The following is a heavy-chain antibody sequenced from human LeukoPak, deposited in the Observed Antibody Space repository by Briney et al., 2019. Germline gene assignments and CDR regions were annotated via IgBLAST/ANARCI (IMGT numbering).Heavy chain of an antibody. Sequence: GASVKVSCKASGYTFTGYYMHWVRQAPGQGLEWMGRINPNSGGTNYVQKFQGRVTMTRDTSISTAYMELSRLRSDDTAVYYCAREFVVVVAAFEPWGQGTLVTVSS. CDR3: AREFVVVVAAFEP. V-gene: IGHV1-2*06. CDR2: INPNSGGT. J-gene: IGHJ5*02. CDR1: GYTFTGYY. D-gene: IGHD2-15*01.